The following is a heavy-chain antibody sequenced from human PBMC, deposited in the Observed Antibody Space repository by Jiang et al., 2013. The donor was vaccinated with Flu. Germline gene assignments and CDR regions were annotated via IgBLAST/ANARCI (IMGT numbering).Heavy chain of an antibody. Sequence: VQLVESGAEVKKPWGLSEGFLQGIWIHLHQLLYALGATGPPGQGLEWMGIINPSGGSTSYAQKFQGRVTMTRDTSTSTVYMELSSLRSEDTAVYYCARLETGSSWYKYYYYGMDVWG. CDR3: ARLETGSSWYKYYYYGMDV. V-gene: IGHV1-46*01. CDR1: IHLHQLL. CDR2: INPSGGST. D-gene: IGHD6-13*01. J-gene: IGHJ6*02.